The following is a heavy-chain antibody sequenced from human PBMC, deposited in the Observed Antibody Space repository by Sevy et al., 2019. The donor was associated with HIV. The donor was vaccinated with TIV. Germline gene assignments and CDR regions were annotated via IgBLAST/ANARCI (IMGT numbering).Heavy chain of an antibody. J-gene: IGHJ3*02. CDR2: ISYDGSNK. CDR1: GFTFSSYA. D-gene: IGHD6-19*01. Sequence: GSSLRLSCAASGFTFSSYAMHWVRQAPGKGLEWVAVISYDGSNKYYADSVKGRFTISRDNSKNTLYLQMNSLRAEDTAGYYCAREAGQQWLDDLDAFDIWGQGTMVTVSS. CDR3: AREAGQQWLDDLDAFDI. V-gene: IGHV3-30-3*01.